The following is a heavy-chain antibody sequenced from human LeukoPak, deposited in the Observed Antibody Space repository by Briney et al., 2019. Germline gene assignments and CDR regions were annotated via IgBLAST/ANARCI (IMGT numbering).Heavy chain of an antibody. CDR3: ARAHSSSWPNFNWFDP. CDR2: IYTSGST. J-gene: IGHJ5*02. CDR1: GGSISSYY. Sequence: PSETLSLTCTVSGGSISSYYWSWIRQPAGKGLEWIGRIYTSGSTNYNPSLKSRITMSVDTSKNQFSLKLNSVTAADTAVYYCARAHSSSWPNFNWFDPWGQGTLVTVPS. D-gene: IGHD6-13*01. V-gene: IGHV4-4*07.